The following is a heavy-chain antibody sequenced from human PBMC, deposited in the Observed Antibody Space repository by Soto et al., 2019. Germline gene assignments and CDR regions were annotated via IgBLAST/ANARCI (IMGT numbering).Heavy chain of an antibody. CDR2: TSYDGSNA. Sequence: QVQLVESGGGVVQPGTSLRLSCVGSGFTFRSFVIHWVRQAPGKGLEWVALTSYDGSNAYYGDSVKGRFTISRDNSKNTVDLQMDSLRVEDPALYYCARWGTTGGLDFWGQGTLVSVSS. CDR3: ARWGTTGGLDF. CDR1: GFTFRSFV. J-gene: IGHJ4*02. D-gene: IGHD3-16*01. V-gene: IGHV3-30*03.